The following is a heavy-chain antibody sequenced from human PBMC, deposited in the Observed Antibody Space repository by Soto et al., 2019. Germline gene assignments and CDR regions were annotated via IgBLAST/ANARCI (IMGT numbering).Heavy chain of an antibody. D-gene: IGHD6-6*01. V-gene: IGHV3-11*06. CDR2: LSSSSRFT. J-gene: IGHJ2*01. Sequence: TGGSLRLSCEASGFPFGDYYMTWIRQSPERGLEWLSFLSSSSRFTKYADSVKGRFTISRDNAKNSLYLQINSLTPEDTAVCSSARRLASSPTDKFDLCGRRTLV. CDR3: ARRLASSPTDKFDL. CDR1: GFPFGDYY.